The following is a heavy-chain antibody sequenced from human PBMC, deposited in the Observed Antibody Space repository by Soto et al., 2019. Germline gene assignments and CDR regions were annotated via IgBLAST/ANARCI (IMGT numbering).Heavy chain of an antibody. Sequence: QVQLEESGGGMVQPGRSLRLSCAASGFTFSRHTMHWVRQAPGKGLEWMASISYDGSNKYYADSVKGRFTISRDNSNNTLSVQMESLRAEDTAVYYCARDRLRLGELSLLGYFDYWGQGTLVTVSS. V-gene: IGHV3-30*04. D-gene: IGHD3-16*02. J-gene: IGHJ4*02. CDR3: ARDRLRLGELSLLGYFDY. CDR2: ISYDGSNK. CDR1: GFTFSRHT.